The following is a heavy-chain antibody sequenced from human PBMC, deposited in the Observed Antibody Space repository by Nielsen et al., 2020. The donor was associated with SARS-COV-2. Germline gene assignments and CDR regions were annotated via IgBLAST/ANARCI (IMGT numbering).Heavy chain of an antibody. Sequence: GESLKISCAASGLTFSSYAMSWVRQAPGKGLEWVSSISGSGSNVYYADSVKGRFTVSRDNSKNTLYLQMNSLRADDTAVYYCARVWFGLGIDYWGQGTLVTVSS. CDR1: GLTFSSYA. CDR3: ARVWFGLGIDY. D-gene: IGHD3-10*01. V-gene: IGHV3-23*01. J-gene: IGHJ4*02. CDR2: ISGSGSNV.